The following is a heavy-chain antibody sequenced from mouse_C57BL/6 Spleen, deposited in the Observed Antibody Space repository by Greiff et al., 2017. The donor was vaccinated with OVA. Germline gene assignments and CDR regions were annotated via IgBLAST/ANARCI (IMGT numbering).Heavy chain of an antibody. V-gene: IGHV1-69*01. CDR2: IDPSDSYT. Sequence: QVQLQQPGAELVMPGASVKLSCKASGYTFTSYWMHWVKQRPGQGLEWIGEIDPSDSYTNYNQKFKGKSTLTVDKSSSTAYMQLSSLTSEDSAVYYCARGYYEGGFAYWGQGTLVTVSA. J-gene: IGHJ3*01. CDR1: GYTFTSYW. CDR3: ARGYYEGGFAY. D-gene: IGHD1-1*01.